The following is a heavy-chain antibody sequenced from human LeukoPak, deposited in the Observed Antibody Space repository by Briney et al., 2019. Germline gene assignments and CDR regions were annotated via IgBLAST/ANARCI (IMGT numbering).Heavy chain of an antibody. J-gene: IGHJ6*03. CDR3: ASSYCAGDCYNVDYYYYYMDV. CDR1: GGTFSSYA. D-gene: IGHD2-21*01. V-gene: IGHV1-69*13. Sequence: SVKVSCKASGGTFSSYAISWVRQAPGQGLEWMGGIIPVFGTPNYAQKFQGRVTITADGSMTTAYMELSSLRSEDTAVYYCASSYCAGDCYNVDYYYYYMDVWGKGTTVTVSS. CDR2: IIPVFGTP.